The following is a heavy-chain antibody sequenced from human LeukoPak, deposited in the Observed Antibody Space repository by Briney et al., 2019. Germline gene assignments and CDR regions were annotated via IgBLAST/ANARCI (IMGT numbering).Heavy chain of an antibody. CDR3: AREGSSKTDYYYYGMDV. V-gene: IGHV1-2*02. Sequence: ASVKVSCKASGYTFTGYYMHWVRQAPGQGLEWKGWINPNSGGTNYAQKFQARVTMTRDTSINTAYMELSRLRSDDTAVYYCAREGSSKTDYYYYGMDVWGQGTTVTVSS. J-gene: IGHJ6*02. CDR1: GYTFTGYY. D-gene: IGHD2-2*01. CDR2: INPNSGGT.